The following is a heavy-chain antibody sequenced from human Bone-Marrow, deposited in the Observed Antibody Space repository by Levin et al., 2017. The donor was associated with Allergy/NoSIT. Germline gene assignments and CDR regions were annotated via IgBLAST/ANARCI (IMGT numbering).Heavy chain of an antibody. CDR1: GGTFSSYA. CDR3: ARSYGSGSYGDAFDI. Sequence: KISCKASGGTFSSYAISWVRQAPGQGLEWMGGIIPIFGTANYAQKFQGRVTITADESTSTAYMELSSLRSEDTAVYYCARSYGSGSYGDAFDIWGQGTMVTVSS. D-gene: IGHD3-10*01. V-gene: IGHV1-69*01. J-gene: IGHJ3*02. CDR2: IIPIFGTA.